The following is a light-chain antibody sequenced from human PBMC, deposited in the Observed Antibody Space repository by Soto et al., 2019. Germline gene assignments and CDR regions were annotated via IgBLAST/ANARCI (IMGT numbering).Light chain of an antibody. Sequence: DIQMTQSPSSLSASXXDRVXITCQASQSISSYLNWYQQKPGKAPKLXXYAASSLQSGVPSRFSGSGSGTDFTLTISSLQPEDFATYYCQQSYSTPSITFGQGTRLEIK. CDR1: QSISSY. CDR2: AAS. V-gene: IGKV1-39*01. CDR3: QQSYSTPSIT. J-gene: IGKJ5*01.